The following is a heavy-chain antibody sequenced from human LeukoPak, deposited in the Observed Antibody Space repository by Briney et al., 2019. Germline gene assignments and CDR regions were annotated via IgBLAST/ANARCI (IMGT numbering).Heavy chain of an antibody. CDR3: ARQVGQGTIYYFDY. CDR2: MSHSGST. Sequence: SETLSLTCAVSGYSITSGFSWGWIRQPPGKGLEWIGAMSHSGSTDFNPSLKSRVSISVDTSKNQFSLKLTSVTAADTAFYYCARQVGQGTIYYFDYWGQGTLVTVSS. V-gene: IGHV4-38-2*01. D-gene: IGHD2-15*01. CDR1: GYSITSGFS. J-gene: IGHJ4*02.